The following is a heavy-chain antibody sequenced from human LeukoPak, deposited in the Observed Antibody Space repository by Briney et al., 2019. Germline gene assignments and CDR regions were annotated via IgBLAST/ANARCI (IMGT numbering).Heavy chain of an antibody. Sequence: SVKVSCKASGGTFSSYAISWVRQAPGQGLEWMGRIIPILGIANYAQKFQGRVTITAHKSTSTGYMELSSLRSEDTAVYYCARDSQWFGELSENWFDPWGQGTLVTVSS. V-gene: IGHV1-69*04. CDR1: GGTFSSYA. J-gene: IGHJ5*02. CDR3: ARDSQWFGELSENWFDP. D-gene: IGHD3-10*01. CDR2: IIPILGIA.